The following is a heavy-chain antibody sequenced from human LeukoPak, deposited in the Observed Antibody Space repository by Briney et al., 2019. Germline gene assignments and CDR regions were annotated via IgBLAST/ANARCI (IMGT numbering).Heavy chain of an antibody. V-gene: IGHV4-61*02. D-gene: IGHD1-26*01. CDR1: GGSISSGSYY. CDR3: ARASYYRGMDY. J-gene: IGHJ4*02. CDR2: IYTSGST. Sequence: PSETLSLTCTVSGGSISSGSYYWSWIRQPAWKGLEWIGRIYTSGSTNYNPSLKSRVTISVDTSKNQFSLKLSSVTAADTAVYYCARASYYRGMDYWGQGTLVTVSS.